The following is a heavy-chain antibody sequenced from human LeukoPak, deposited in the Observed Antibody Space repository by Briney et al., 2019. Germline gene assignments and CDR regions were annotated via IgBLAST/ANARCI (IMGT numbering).Heavy chain of an antibody. CDR3: ARDQGYGSGSYYIL. Sequence: SVKVSCKASGGTFSSHAISWVRQAPGQGLEWMGRIIPILGIANYAQKFQGRVTITADKSTSTAYMELSSLRSEDTAVYYCARDQGYGSGSYYILWGQGTLVTVSS. V-gene: IGHV1-69*04. D-gene: IGHD3-10*01. J-gene: IGHJ4*02. CDR2: IIPILGIA. CDR1: GGTFSSHA.